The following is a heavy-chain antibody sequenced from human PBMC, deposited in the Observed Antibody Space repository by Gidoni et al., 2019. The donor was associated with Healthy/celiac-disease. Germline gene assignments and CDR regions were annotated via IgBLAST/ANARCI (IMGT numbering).Heavy chain of an antibody. V-gene: IGHV4-34*01. Sequence: QVQLQQWGAGLLKPSETLSLTCAVYGGSFSGYYWSWIRQPPGKGLEWIGEINHSGSTNYNPSLKRRVTISVDTSKNQFSLKLSSVTAADTAVYYCARGGSGSYYNHRYFDYWGQGTLVTVSS. CDR1: GGSFSGYY. D-gene: IGHD3-10*01. CDR2: INHSGST. J-gene: IGHJ4*02. CDR3: ARGGSGSYYNHRYFDY.